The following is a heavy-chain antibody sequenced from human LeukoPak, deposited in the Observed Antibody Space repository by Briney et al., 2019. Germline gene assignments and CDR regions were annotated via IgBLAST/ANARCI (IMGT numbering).Heavy chain of an antibody. CDR1: EFSVGSNY. Sequence: GGSLRLSCAASEFSVGSNYMTWVRQAPGKGLEWVSLIYSGGSTYYVDSVKGRFTISRDNAKNTLYLQMNSLRAEDTAVYYCARESYCSGGSCYSGRAFDIWGQGTMVTVSS. CDR3: ARESYCSGGSCYSGRAFDI. V-gene: IGHV3-66*01. CDR2: IYSGGST. J-gene: IGHJ3*02. D-gene: IGHD2-15*01.